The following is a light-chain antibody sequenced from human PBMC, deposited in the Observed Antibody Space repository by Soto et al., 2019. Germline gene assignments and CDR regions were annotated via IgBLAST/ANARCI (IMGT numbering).Light chain of an antibody. CDR2: DVS. CDR3: SSYTSSNTL. Sequence: SVLTQPASVSGSPGQSITISCTGTSGDVGGYNYVCWYQQHPGKAPKLMIYDVSNRPSGVSNRFSGSKSGNTASLTISGLQAEDEADYYCSSYTSSNTLFGTGTKVTVL. J-gene: IGLJ1*01. CDR1: SGDVGGYNY. V-gene: IGLV2-14*01.